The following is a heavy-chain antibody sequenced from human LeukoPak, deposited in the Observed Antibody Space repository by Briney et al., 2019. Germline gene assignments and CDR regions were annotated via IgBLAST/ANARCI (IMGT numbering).Heavy chain of an antibody. CDR3: AKDQTMVRGVIDN. Sequence: GGSLRLSCAASGFTFSSYAMSWVRQAPGKGLEWVSAISGSGATTYYADSVKGRFTISRDKSNNTLYLQMNSLRAEDTAVYYCAKDQTMVRGVIDNWGQGTLVTVSS. D-gene: IGHD3-10*01. CDR1: GFTFSSYA. J-gene: IGHJ4*02. V-gene: IGHV3-23*01. CDR2: ISGSGATT.